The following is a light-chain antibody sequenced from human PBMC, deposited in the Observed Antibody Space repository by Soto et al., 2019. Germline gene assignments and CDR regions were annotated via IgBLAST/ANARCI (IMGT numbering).Light chain of an antibody. J-gene: IGLJ2*01. CDR3: CSYAGIYTLV. CDR1: SSDVGGYNY. CDR2: DVS. V-gene: IGLV2-11*01. Sequence: QSALTQPRSVSGSPGQSVTISCTGTSSDVGGYNYVSWYQQHPGEAPKLMIYDVSKRPSGVPDRFSGSKSGNTASLTISGLQAEDEADYYCCSYAGIYTLVFGGGTKLTVL.